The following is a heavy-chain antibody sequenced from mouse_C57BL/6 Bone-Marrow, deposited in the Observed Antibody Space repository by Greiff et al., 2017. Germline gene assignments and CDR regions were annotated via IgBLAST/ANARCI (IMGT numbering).Heavy chain of an antibody. CDR1: GYTFTNYW. V-gene: IGHV1-63*01. CDR3: ARLGTGTYSMDY. J-gene: IGHJ4*01. D-gene: IGHD4-1*01. Sequence: VQLQQSGAELVRPGPSVKLSCKASGYTFTNYWIGWAKQRPGHGLEWIGDIYPGGGYTNYNEKFKGKATLTAVKSSSTAYMQFSILTSEDSAIYYCARLGTGTYSMDYWGQGTSVTVSS. CDR2: IYPGGGYT.